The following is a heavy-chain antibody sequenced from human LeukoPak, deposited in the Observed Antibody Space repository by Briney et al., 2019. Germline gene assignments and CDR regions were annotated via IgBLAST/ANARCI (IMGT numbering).Heavy chain of an antibody. V-gene: IGHV3-30*04. CDR2: ISYHGAKT. Sequence: PGRSLRLSCAASGFTFTTYAMHWVRQAPGKGLEWVAVISYHGAKTSYADSVKGRFTISRDNSKDTLYVEMYSLRPEDTAAYYCVRALNSARHNFDFWGQGTLVTVSS. CDR3: VRALNSARHNFDF. CDR1: GFTFTTYA. J-gene: IGHJ4*02. D-gene: IGHD1-26*01.